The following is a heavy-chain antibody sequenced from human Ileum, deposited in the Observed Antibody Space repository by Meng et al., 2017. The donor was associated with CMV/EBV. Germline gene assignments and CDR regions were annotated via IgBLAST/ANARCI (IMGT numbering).Heavy chain of an antibody. Sequence: SETLSLTCTVSGGSIRSSSYYWGWIRQPPGKGLEWIGSIYFSGIYYNSSLKSRVTILVDTSKNQFSLRLSSVTAADTAVYYCARLMEGATGYLDYWGQGTLVTVSS. J-gene: IGHJ4*02. CDR3: ARLMEGATGYLDY. CDR2: IYFSGI. CDR1: GGSIRSSSYY. V-gene: IGHV4-39*07. D-gene: IGHD1-26*01.